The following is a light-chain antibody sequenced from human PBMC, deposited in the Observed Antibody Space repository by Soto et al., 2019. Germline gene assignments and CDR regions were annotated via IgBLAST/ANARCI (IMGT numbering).Light chain of an antibody. Sequence: EIVLTQSPATLSLSPGERATLSCRASQSVSSYLAWYQQKPGQAPRLLIYDASNRATGITARFSGSGSGTDFTLTISSLEPEDFAVYYCQQRSNWPPWTFGQGTKVDSK. CDR1: QSVSSY. J-gene: IGKJ1*01. CDR2: DAS. CDR3: QQRSNWPPWT. V-gene: IGKV3-11*01.